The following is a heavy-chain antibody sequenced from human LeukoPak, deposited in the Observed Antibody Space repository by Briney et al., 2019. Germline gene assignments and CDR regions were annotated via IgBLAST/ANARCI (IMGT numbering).Heavy chain of an antibody. CDR2: VTSSGDSP. Sequence: GASVKVSCKASGYTFTNYRIHWVRQAPGQGLEGMGIVTSSGDSPSYAQKFRGRVTMTRDMSPSTVYMELSSLRSEDTAVYYCARVRDGYNDAFDIWGQGTMVIVSS. D-gene: IGHD5-24*01. J-gene: IGHJ3*02. CDR3: ARVRDGYNDAFDI. V-gene: IGHV1-46*01. CDR1: GYTFTNYR.